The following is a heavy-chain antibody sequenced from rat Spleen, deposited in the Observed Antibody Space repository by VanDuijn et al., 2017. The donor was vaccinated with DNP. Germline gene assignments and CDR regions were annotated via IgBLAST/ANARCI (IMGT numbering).Heavy chain of an antibody. V-gene: IGHV5-7*01. J-gene: IGHJ3*01. CDR3: ASLNNYNWFAY. CDR1: GFSFSDHN. CDR2: ISYDGSST. Sequence: EVQLVESGGDFIQPGRSLRLSCAASGFSFSDHNMAWVRQAPKEGLEWVATISYDGSSTYYRDSVKGRFTISRDNAKSTLYLQMDSLRSEDTATYYCASLNNYNWFAYWGQGTLVTVSS. D-gene: IGHD1-10*01.